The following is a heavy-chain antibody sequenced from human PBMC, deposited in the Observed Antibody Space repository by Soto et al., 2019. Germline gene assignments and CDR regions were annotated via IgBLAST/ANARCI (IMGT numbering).Heavy chain of an antibody. CDR1: GSTFTESD. V-gene: IGHV3-23*01. CDR3: AKGRGTGWAWYFGN. J-gene: IGHJ4*02. CDR2: ISDTGAST. D-gene: IGHD6-19*01. Sequence: SLRLAYADSGSTFTESDVNWVLQAPGKGLEWAASISDTGASTWYAESVRGRLSISRDNSKNTLYLQMNSLRGEDTAVYYCAKGRGTGWAWYFGNWRQVPLVTVCS.